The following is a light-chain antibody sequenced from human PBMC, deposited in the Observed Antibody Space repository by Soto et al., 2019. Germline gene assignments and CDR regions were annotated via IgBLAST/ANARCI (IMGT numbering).Light chain of an antibody. J-gene: IGKJ1*01. V-gene: IGKV3-15*01. Sequence: EIGMTQSPAALSVSPGEGATLSCRASQSFRTNLAWYQQKPGQAPRLLMFGASTRATGIPVRLSGSGSGRQLTLTISSLQSEDFAVYYCHQYNDGPGGMFGPGTKVDI. CDR1: QSFRTN. CDR3: HQYNDGPGGM. CDR2: GAS.